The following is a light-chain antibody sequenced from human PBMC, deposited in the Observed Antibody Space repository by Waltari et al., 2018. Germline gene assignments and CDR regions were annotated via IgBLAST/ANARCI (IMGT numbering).Light chain of an antibody. CDR1: SSDIGTYNY. Sequence: SALTQPASVSGSPGQSITISCTGTSSDIGTYNYASWYQQHPGKAPKLMFYDVNKRPSGVSYRFSGSKSGNTASLTISGLQAEDESDYYCSSYSRITTSVVFGGGTKLTVL. J-gene: IGLJ3*02. V-gene: IGLV2-14*01. CDR2: DVN. CDR3: SSYSRITTSVV.